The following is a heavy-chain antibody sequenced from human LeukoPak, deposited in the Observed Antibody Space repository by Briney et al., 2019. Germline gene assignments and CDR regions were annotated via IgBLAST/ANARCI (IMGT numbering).Heavy chain of an antibody. D-gene: IGHD2-2*01. CDR3: ARDPILYCSSTSCYGPGDY. V-gene: IGHV3-21*01. CDR1: GFTFSSYS. Sequence: GGSLRLSCAASGFTFSSYSMNWVRQAPGKGLEWVSSISSSSSYIYYADSVKGRFTISRDNAKNSLYLQMNSLRAEDTAVYYCARDPILYCSSTSCYGPGDYWGQGTLVTVSS. J-gene: IGHJ4*02. CDR2: ISSSSSYI.